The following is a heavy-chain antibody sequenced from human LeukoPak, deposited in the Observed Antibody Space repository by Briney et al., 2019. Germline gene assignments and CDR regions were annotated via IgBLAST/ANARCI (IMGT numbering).Heavy chain of an antibody. CDR1: GFTFSSNS. V-gene: IGHV3-21*01. CDR3: ARAPLRGGYYYYYMGV. CDR2: ISSTSSYM. Sequence: GGSLRLSCAASGFTFSSNSMNWVRQAPGKGLEWVSSISSTSSYMCYAESLKGRFTISRDNARNSLYLQMNSLRAEDTAVYYCARAPLRGGYYYYYMGVWGKGTTVTVSS. J-gene: IGHJ6*03. D-gene: IGHD3-16*01.